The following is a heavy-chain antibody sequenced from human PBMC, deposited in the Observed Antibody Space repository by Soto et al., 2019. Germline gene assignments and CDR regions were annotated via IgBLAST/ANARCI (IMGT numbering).Heavy chain of an antibody. CDR2: INPNSGHT. J-gene: IGHJ5*02. CDR3: ARGQVVNFDNWFDP. Sequence: QIQLLQSGAEVKKLGTSVKVSCQASGYTFTTYGIIWVRQAPGQGLEWMGWINPNSGHTNYAQNLQDRATMTTDTSTNTAYMELRSLRSDDTAVYFCARGQVVNFDNWFDPWGQGTLVTVSS. D-gene: IGHD3-22*01. V-gene: IGHV1-18*01. CDR1: GYTFTTYG.